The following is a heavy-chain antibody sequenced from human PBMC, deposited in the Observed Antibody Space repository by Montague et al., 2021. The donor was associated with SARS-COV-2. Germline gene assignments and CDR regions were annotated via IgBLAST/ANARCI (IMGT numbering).Heavy chain of an antibody. D-gene: IGHD3-22*01. CDR2: IYYSGST. CDR1: GGSISSSSYY. Sequence: SETLSLTCTVSGGSISSSSYYWGWIRQPPGKGLEWIGSIYYSGSTYYNPSLKSRVTISVETSKNQFSLKLSSVTAADTAVYYCARFPTSYYYGSNAAPATPDSFDIWGQGTMITVSS. CDR3: ARFPTSYYYGSNAAPATPDSFDI. V-gene: IGHV4-39*01. J-gene: IGHJ3*02.